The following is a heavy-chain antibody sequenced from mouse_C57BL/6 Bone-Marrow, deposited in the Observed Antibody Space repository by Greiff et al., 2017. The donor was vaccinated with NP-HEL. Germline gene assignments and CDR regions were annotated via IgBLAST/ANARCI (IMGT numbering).Heavy chain of an antibody. Sequence: QVQLKESGAELVKPGASVKLSCKASGYTFTEYTIHWVKQRSGQGLEWIGWFYPGSGSIKYNEKFKDKATLTADKSSSTVYMDLSRLTSEDSAVYFCARHGDYFGSSYGYFDVWGTGTTVTGSS. D-gene: IGHD1-1*01. V-gene: IGHV1-62-2*01. CDR3: ARHGDYFGSSYGYFDV. J-gene: IGHJ1*03. CDR1: GYTFTEYT. CDR2: FYPGSGSI.